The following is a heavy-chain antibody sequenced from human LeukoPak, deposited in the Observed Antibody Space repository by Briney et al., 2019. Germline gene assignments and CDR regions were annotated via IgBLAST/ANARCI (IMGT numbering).Heavy chain of an antibody. CDR1: GYTFTGYY. V-gene: IGHV1-2*04. Sequence: ASVKVSCNASGYTFTGYYMHWVRQAPGQGLEWMGWINPNSGGTNYAQKFQGWVTMTRDTSISTAYMELSRLRSDDTAVYYCARGRGSGSFYSSHYYYYYGMDVWGQGTTVTVSS. J-gene: IGHJ6*02. D-gene: IGHD3-10*01. CDR3: ARGRGSGSFYSSHYYYYYGMDV. CDR2: INPNSGGT.